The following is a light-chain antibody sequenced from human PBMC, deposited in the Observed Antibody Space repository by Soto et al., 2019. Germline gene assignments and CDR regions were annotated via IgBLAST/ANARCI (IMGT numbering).Light chain of an antibody. CDR1: SSDVGAYDF. CDR2: DVT. CDR3: RSYTTSSTLV. Sequence: QSALTQPASVSGSPGQSITISCTWTSSDVGAYDFVSWYQHYPGKAPKLVTFDVTHRPPGISDRFSGSKSANTASLTISGLHAEDEAFYYCRSYTTSSTLVFGGGTKVTVL. V-gene: IGLV2-14*01. J-gene: IGLJ1*01.